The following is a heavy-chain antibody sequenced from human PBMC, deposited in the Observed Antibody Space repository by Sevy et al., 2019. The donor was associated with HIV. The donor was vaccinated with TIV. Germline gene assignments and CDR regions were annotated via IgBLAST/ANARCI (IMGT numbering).Heavy chain of an antibody. Sequence: SETLSLTCAVSGYSISSGYYWGWIRQPPGKGLEWIGSIYHGGSTYYNPSLKSRVTISGDTSKNQYSLKLSSVTAADTAVNYCGRAGRGYYYEEINFDYWGQGTLVTVSS. D-gene: IGHD3-22*01. V-gene: IGHV4-38-2*01. CDR3: GRAGRGYYYEEINFDY. CDR2: IYHGGST. CDR1: GYSISSGYY. J-gene: IGHJ4*02.